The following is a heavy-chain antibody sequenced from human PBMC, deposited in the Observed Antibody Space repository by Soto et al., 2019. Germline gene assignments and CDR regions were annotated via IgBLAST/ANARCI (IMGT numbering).Heavy chain of an antibody. J-gene: IGHJ3*02. V-gene: IGHV3-23*01. D-gene: IGHD2-2*01. CDR3: ATTSYCSSTSCYGGDAFDI. CDR1: GFTFSSYA. CDR2: ISVSGGST. Sequence: GGSLRLSCAASGFTFSSYAMSWVRQAPGKGLEWVSAISVSGGSTYYADSVKGRFTISRDNSKNTLYLQMNSLRAEDTAVYYCATTSYCSSTSCYGGDAFDIWGQGTMVTVSS.